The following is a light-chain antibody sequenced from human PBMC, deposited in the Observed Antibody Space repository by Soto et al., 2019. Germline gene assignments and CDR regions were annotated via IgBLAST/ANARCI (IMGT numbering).Light chain of an antibody. V-gene: IGKV3-15*01. Sequence: ERVMTQSPATLSVSPGERATLSCRASQSVNNNLAWYQQKPGQGPRPLVYGASTRATGIPTRFSGSGSGTEFTLTISSLQSEDFAVYYCQQYNNWPITFGQGTRLEIK. CDR1: QSVNNN. J-gene: IGKJ5*01. CDR3: QQYNNWPIT. CDR2: GAS.